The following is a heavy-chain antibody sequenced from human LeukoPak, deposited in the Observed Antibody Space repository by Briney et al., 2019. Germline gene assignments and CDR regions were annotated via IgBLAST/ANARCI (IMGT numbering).Heavy chain of an antibody. Sequence: PGGSLRLSCAASGFTFSDYYMSWIRQAPGKGLEWVSYISSSGSTIYYADSVKGRFTISRDNAKNSLYLQMNSLRAEDTAVYYCARDLGYCSGDSCSPRGYFDYWGQGTLVTVSS. CDR3: ARDLGYCSGDSCSPRGYFDY. CDR1: GFTFSDYY. CDR2: ISSSGSTI. V-gene: IGHV3-11*01. J-gene: IGHJ4*02. D-gene: IGHD2-15*01.